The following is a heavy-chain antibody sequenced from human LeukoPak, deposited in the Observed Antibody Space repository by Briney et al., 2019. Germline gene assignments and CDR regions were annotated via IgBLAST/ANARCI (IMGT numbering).Heavy chain of an antibody. V-gene: IGHV3-15*07. CDR3: TTGIRGD. CDR2: IASKTDGGAT. Sequence: PGGSLRLSCSAAGLTVTNAWMNWVRQAPGEGLDWVGRIASKTDGGATDYAAPVKGRFTISRDDSKNTLNLQMNSLKTEDTAVYYCTTGIRGDWGQGTLVTVSS. D-gene: IGHD3-10*01. CDR1: GLTVTNAW. J-gene: IGHJ4*02.